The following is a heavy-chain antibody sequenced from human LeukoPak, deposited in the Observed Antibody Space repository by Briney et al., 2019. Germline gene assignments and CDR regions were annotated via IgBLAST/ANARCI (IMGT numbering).Heavy chain of an antibody. V-gene: IGHV3-9*01. CDR2: ISWNSGSI. J-gene: IGHJ1*01. Sequence: GRSLRLSCAASGFTFDDYAMHWVRQAPGKGLEWVSGISWNSGSIGYADSVKGRFTISRDNAKNSLYLQMNSLRAEDTAVYYCASMNLNWGQGTLVTVSS. D-gene: IGHD6-6*01. CDR3: ASMNLN. CDR1: GFTFDDYA.